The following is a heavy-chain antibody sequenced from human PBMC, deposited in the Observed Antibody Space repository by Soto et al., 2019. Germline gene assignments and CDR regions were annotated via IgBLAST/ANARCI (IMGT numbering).Heavy chain of an antibody. CDR1: GFTFDDYT. CDR3: AKEKSRIFDY. V-gene: IGHV3-43*01. Sequence: GGSLRLSCAASGFTFDDYTMHWVRQAPGNGLEWVSLITWDGGSTFYSDSVKGRFTISRDNIKNSLILQMSSLRTDDTALYFCAKEKSRIFDYWSQGTMVTV. J-gene: IGHJ4*02. D-gene: IGHD3-10*01. CDR2: ITWDGGST.